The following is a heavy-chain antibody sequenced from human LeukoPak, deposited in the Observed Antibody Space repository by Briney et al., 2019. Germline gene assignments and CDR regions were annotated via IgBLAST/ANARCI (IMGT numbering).Heavy chain of an antibody. V-gene: IGHV3-21*01. CDR3: AREAAAPHDAFDI. CDR2: ISSGSSYI. CDR1: GFTFSSYS. D-gene: IGHD6-13*01. Sequence: GGSLRLSCAASGFTFSSYSMNWVRQAPGKGLEWVSSISSGSSYIYYADSVKGRFTISRDNAKNSLYLQMNSLRAEDTAVYYCAREAAAPHDAFDIWGQGTMVTVSS. J-gene: IGHJ3*02.